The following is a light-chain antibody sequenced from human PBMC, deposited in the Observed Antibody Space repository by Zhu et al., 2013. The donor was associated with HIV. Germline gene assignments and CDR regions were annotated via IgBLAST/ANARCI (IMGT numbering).Light chain of an antibody. Sequence: DIQMTQSPSTLSASVGDRVTITCRASQSITYWLAWYQQKPGKAPKLLIYKASTLESGVPSRFSGSGSGTEFTLTISSLQPDDFATYFCQQYSSYSPKTFGQGTKVEIK. CDR3: QQYSSYSPKT. CDR1: QSITYW. V-gene: IGKV1-5*03. CDR2: KAS. J-gene: IGKJ1*01.